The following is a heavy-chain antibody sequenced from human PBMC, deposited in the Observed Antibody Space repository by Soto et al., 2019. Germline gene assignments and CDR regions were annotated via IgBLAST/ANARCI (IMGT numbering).Heavy chain of an antibody. CDR1: GYTFTGYY. CDR2: INPNSGGT. CDR3: AREGLWFGTSSYYHYMDV. D-gene: IGHD3-10*01. V-gene: IGHV1-2*04. J-gene: IGHJ6*03. Sequence: ASVKVSCKASGYTFTGYYMHWVRQAPGQGLEWMGWINPNSGGTNYAQKFQGWVTMTRDTSISTAYMELSRLRSDDTAVYYCAREGLWFGTSSYYHYMDVWGKGTTVTVSS.